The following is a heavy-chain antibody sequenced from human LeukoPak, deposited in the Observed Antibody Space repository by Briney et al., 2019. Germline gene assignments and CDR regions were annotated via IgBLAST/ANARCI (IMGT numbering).Heavy chain of an antibody. CDR3: TTIKRGNIFGYFDF. J-gene: IGHJ4*02. CDR2: VFDSGRT. V-gene: IGHV4-59*11. CDR1: GGSMTTHH. D-gene: IGHD5-18*01. Sequence: SETLSLTCTVSGGSMTTHHWNWIRQTPGKGLEWIGYVFDSGRTKENPSLKSRVTLSADTSKNQLSLRLSSVTAADTAVYYCTTIKRGNIFGYFDFWGRGILVTVSS.